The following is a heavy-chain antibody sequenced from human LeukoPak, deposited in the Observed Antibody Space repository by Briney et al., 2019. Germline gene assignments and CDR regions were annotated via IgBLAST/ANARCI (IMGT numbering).Heavy chain of an antibody. V-gene: IGHV3-7*01. CDR1: GFTFSNYW. CDR2: MKEDGSEK. D-gene: IGHD4-11*01. J-gene: IGHJ4*02. Sequence: GGSLRLSCAASGFTFSNYWMSWVRQAPGKGLEWVANMKEDGSEKNYVDSVKGRFTISRDNAQDSLYLQMNSLRAEDTAVYYCATDTGYSNFDYWGPGTLVTVSS. CDR3: ATDTGYSNFDY.